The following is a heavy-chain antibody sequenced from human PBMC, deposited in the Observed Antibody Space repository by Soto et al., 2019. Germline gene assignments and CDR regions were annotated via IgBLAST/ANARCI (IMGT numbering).Heavy chain of an antibody. J-gene: IGHJ3*02. CDR3: AKHSTTYDFWSGAVKGAFDI. CDR2: ISDSGDST. D-gene: IGHD3-3*01. CDR1: GFTFSSYA. Sequence: PGGSLRLSCAASGFTFSSYAITWVRQSPGKGLEWVSGISDSGDSTHYADSVKGRFTISRDNSKNTLYLQMNSLRAEDTAVYYCAKHSTTYDFWSGAVKGAFDIWGQGTMVTVSS. V-gene: IGHV3-23*01.